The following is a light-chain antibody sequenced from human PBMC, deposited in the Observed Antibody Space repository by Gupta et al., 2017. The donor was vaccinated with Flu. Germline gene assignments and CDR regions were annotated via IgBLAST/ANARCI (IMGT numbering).Light chain of an antibody. CDR3: GTWDDSLSGYV. CDR2: SNN. CDR1: SSNIGARN. V-gene: IGLV1-44*01. Sequence: QSVLTQPPSASGTPGQRVTITCSASSSNIGARNVDGYQLGSGTAPRLLIFSNNQRPSGGPDRFSGSKSGTSASLAISGLQSEDEADYYCGTWDDSLSGYVFGTGTKVTAL. J-gene: IGLJ1*01.